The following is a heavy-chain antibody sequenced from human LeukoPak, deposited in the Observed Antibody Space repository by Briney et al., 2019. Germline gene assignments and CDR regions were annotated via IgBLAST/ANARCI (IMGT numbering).Heavy chain of an antibody. CDR3: VHGKQWLAFDS. V-gene: IGHV4-4*09. CDR2: TYNSGST. J-gene: IGHJ4*02. Sequence: SETLSLTCTVSGGSISSYYWSWIRQLPGMGLQWIGNTYNSGSTNYHPSLNGRVTISVDTSKNHFSLKLTSVTAADTAVYYCVHGKQWLAFDSWGQGILVTVSS. D-gene: IGHD6-19*01. CDR1: GGSISSYY.